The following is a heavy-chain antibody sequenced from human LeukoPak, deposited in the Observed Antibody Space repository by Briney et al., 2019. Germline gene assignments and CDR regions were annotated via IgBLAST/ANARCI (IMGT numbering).Heavy chain of an antibody. CDR2: IIPIPGIA. Sequence: GASVKVSCKASGGTFSSYAISWVRQAPGQGLEWMGRIIPIPGIANYAQKFQGRVTITADKSTSTAYMELSSLRSEDTTVYYCARDACGGDRYPGWFDPWGQGTLVTVSS. J-gene: IGHJ5*02. CDR1: GGTFSSYA. V-gene: IGHV1-69*04. D-gene: IGHD2-21*02. CDR3: ARDACGGDRYPGWFDP.